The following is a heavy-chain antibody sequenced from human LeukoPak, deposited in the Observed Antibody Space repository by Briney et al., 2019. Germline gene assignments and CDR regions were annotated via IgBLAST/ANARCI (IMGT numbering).Heavy chain of an antibody. J-gene: IGHJ6*03. CDR3: AKEGFYCSGGSCYSFYYYYMDV. V-gene: IGHV3-23*01. CDR2: ISCSGGST. Sequence: GGSLRLSCAASGFTFSSYAMSWVRQAPGKGLEWVSAISCSGGSTYYADSVKGRFTISRDNSKNTLYLQMNSLRAEDTAVYYCAKEGFYCSGGSCYSFYYYYMDVWGKGTTVTVSS. CDR1: GFTFSSYA. D-gene: IGHD2-15*01.